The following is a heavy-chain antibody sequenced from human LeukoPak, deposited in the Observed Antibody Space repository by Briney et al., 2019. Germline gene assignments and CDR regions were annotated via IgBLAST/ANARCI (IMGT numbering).Heavy chain of an antibody. Sequence: ASVKVSCKASGYTFTSYGISWVRQAPGQGLEWMGWISAYNGNTNYAQKLQGRVTMTTDTSTSTAYMELRSLRSDDTAVYYCARRVGYDILTGYYTIDYWGQGTLVTVSS. J-gene: IGHJ4*02. V-gene: IGHV1-18*01. CDR1: GYTFTSYG. CDR2: ISAYNGNT. CDR3: ARRVGYDILTGYYTIDY. D-gene: IGHD3-9*01.